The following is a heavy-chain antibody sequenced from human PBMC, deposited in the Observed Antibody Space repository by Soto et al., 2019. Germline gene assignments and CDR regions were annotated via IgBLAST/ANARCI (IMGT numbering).Heavy chain of an antibody. Sequence: GGALRLSYAASGFSFSYYWMHWGRQAPGEGLVWVSRVNNDGRDTIYADSVMGRFTVSRDNAKNTLFLQMNSLRIDDSAMYYCARGSIDHAFDIWGQGTMVTVSS. V-gene: IGHV3-74*01. CDR1: GFSFSYYW. CDR2: VNNDGRDT. J-gene: IGHJ3*02. CDR3: ARGSIDHAFDI. D-gene: IGHD3-9*01.